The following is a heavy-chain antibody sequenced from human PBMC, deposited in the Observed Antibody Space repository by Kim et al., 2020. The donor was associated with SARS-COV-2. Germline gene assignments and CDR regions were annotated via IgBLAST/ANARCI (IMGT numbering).Heavy chain of an antibody. J-gene: IGHJ6*01. CDR2: ISTSGSTI. CDR3: ARSLYCSSTSCCYGMDV. D-gene: IGHD2-2*01. Sequence: GGSLRLSCAASGFTFSTYEMNWVRQAPGKGLEWISYISTSGSTIYYADSVKGRFTISRDNAKSSLSLQMNSLRAEDTAVYYCARSLYCSSTSCCYGMDV. V-gene: IGHV3-48*03. CDR1: GFTFSTYE.